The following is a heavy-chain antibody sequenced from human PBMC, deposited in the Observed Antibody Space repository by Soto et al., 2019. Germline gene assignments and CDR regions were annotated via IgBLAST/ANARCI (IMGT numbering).Heavy chain of an antibody. CDR2: IYSGGST. V-gene: IGHV3-66*01. D-gene: IGHD2-2*01. CDR3: SRESCSSTSCYSYYPYYMDV. Sequence: GGSLGLCCAASGFTVSSNYMSWVRQAPGKGLEWVSVIYSGGSTYYADSVKGRFTISRDNSKNTLYLQMNSLRAEDTAVYFCSRESCSSTSCYSYYPYYMDVWGKGTTVTVSS. CDR1: GFTVSSNY. J-gene: IGHJ6*03.